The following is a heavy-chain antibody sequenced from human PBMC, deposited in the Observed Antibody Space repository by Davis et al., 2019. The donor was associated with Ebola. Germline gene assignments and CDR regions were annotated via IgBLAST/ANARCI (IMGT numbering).Heavy chain of an antibody. CDR3: ARHRYGGHKIFDF. V-gene: IGHV4-34*01. J-gene: IGHJ3*01. D-gene: IGHD5-12*01. CDR2: INPTGGT. Sequence: PSETLSLTCDVSAGSFSDYYWSWVRQSPGKGLEWIGEINPTGGTGYNPSLTSRVTISVDTSRNLLSLKLSSVTVADTAVYYCARHRYGGHKIFDFWGQGTKVTVS. CDR1: AGSFSDYY.